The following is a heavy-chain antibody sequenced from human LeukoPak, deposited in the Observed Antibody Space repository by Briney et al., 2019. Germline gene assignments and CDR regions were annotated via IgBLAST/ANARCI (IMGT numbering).Heavy chain of an antibody. J-gene: IGHJ5*02. CDR3: ATYYRGRGGSGP. Sequence: SETLSLTCTVCGASVSSDSYHWGWIRQPLGKGLEWIGQSGRSDDNPSLKSRVTVSVDTSKNQMSLRLTSVTTADTALYFCATYYRGRGGSGPWGQGTLVTVSS. V-gene: IGHV4-30-4*01. D-gene: IGHD3-10*01. CDR2: SGRS. CDR1: GASVSSDSYH.